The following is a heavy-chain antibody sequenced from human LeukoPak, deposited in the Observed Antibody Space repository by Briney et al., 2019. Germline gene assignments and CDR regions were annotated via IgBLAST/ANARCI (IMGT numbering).Heavy chain of an antibody. CDR1: GVAFSSDG. CDR3: AKRGSCRGGRCYSFHFDY. J-gene: IGHJ4*02. V-gene: IGHV3-30*02. CDR2: MGYDGTNR. Sequence: GRSLRLSCAASGVAFSSDGMHWVRQAPGKGLEGGARMGYDGTNRVYADSGKGRFTISRDNSKKPFYLEMNNLRTADTAVYSSAKRGSCRGGRCYSFHFDYWGQGTLVTVSS. D-gene: IGHD2-15*01.